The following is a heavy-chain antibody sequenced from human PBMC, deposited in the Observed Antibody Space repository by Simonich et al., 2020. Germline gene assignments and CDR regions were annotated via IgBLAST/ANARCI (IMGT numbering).Heavy chain of an antibody. Sequence: QVRLQESGPGLVKPSETLSLTCTVSGGSISSYYWSWIRQPPGKGLEWILYIYYSGCTNYNPSLKSRVTISVDTSKNQFSRKLSSVTAADTAVYYCARSLGYYYYYYGMDVWGQGTTVTVSS. J-gene: IGHJ6*02. CDR2: IYYSGCT. CDR1: GGSISSYY. V-gene: IGHV4-59*08. D-gene: IGHD1-26*01. CDR3: ARSLGYYYYYYGMDV.